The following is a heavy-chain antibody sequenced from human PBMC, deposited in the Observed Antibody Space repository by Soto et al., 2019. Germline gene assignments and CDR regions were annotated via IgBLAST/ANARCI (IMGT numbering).Heavy chain of an antibody. CDR3: TTPLQSEYSYGFGY. V-gene: IGHV3-15*07. CDR1: GFSFSYAW. J-gene: IGHJ4*02. Sequence: EVQLVESGGGLVKPGGSLRLSCAASGFSFSYAWMNWVRQSPGKGLEWVGRIKSKTDVGTTDYAAPVKGRFTISRXEXXDTLYLQMNSRKTEDTAVYYCTTPLQSEYSYGFGYWGQGTLVTVSS. CDR2: IKSKTDVGTT. D-gene: IGHD5-18*01.